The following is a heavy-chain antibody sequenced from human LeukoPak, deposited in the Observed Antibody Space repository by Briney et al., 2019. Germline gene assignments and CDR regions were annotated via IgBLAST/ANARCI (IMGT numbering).Heavy chain of an antibody. J-gene: IGHJ4*02. V-gene: IGHV4-4*07. CDR2: IYTSGNT. CDR1: GGSISSYY. D-gene: IGHD2-15*01. CDR3: ARCDWADVYCSP. Sequence: SETLSLTCTVSGGSISSYYWSWIRQPAGKGLEWIGRIYTSGNTNYNPSLKSRVTISVDTSKNQFSLKLSSVTAADTAVYYCARCDWADVYCSPWGQGTLVTASS.